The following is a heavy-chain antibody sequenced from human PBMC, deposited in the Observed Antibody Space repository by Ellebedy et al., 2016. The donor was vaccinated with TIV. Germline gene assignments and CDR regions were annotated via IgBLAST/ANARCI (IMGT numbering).Heavy chain of an antibody. CDR1: GLNLSSYT. J-gene: IGHJ5*02. D-gene: IGHD6-13*01. CDR3: ARVAGYH. Sequence: GESLKISCAASGLNLSSYTMHWIRQAPGRGLESVSSIDSSSSYIHYADAVKGRFTISRDNARNSVYLQMTSLTADDTATYFCARVAGYHWGQGTLVTVSS. CDR2: IDSSSSYI. V-gene: IGHV3-21*01.